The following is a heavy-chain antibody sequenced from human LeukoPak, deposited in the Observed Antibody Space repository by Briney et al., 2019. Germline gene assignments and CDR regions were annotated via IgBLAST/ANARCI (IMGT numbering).Heavy chain of an antibody. J-gene: IGHJ5*02. D-gene: IGHD3-9*01. CDR2: IYTSGST. V-gene: IGHV4-4*07. Sequence: SETLSLTCTVSGGSISSYYWSWIRQPAGKGLEWIGRIYTSGSTNYNPSLKRRVTMSADTSKNQFSLKLSSVTAADTAVYYCARELRYFDWLLYWFDPWGQGTLVTVSS. CDR3: ARELRYFDWLLYWFDP. CDR1: GGSISSYY.